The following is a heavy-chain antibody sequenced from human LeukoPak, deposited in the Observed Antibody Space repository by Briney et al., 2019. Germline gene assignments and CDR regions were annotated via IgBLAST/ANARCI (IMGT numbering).Heavy chain of an antibody. V-gene: IGHV4-34*01. J-gene: IGHJ4*02. D-gene: IGHD3-3*01. Sequence: PSETLSLTCAVYGGSFSGYFWSWIRQPPGKGLEWIGEISHSGSTNYNPSLKSRVTISVDTSKNQFSLKLSSVTAADTAVYYCARRYDFWSGNIRNAYDYWGQGTLVTVSS. CDR2: ISHSGST. CDR1: GGSFSGYF. CDR3: ARRYDFWSGNIRNAYDY.